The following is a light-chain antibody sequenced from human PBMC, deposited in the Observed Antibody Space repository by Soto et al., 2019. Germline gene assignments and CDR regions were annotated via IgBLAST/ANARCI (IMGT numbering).Light chain of an antibody. V-gene: IGLV2-11*01. CDR2: DVS. J-gene: IGLJ1*01. CDR3: RSNAGWYPYI. CDR1: SSDVGGYNY. Sequence: QSVLTQPRPVSGSPGQSVTISCTGASSDVGGYNYVSWYQQHPGKAPKLMIYDVSKRPPGVPDRFSGSKSGNTASLTISGLQTEDEADYYCRSNAGWYPYIFGT.